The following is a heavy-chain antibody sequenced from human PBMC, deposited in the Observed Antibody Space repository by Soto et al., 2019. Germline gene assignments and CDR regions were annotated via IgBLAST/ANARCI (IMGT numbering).Heavy chain of an antibody. CDR2: IRGDGSEK. J-gene: IGHJ6*02. CDR1: GFTFSDFW. V-gene: IGHV3-7*01. Sequence: EVRLVESGGGLVQPGGSLRLSCEASGFTFSDFWMSWVRQAPGKGLEWVANIRGDGSEKRYVDSVRGRFTISRDNAKNSVYLQMNGLRGDDTALYYCGRDEVRNGVGVWGQGTTVTVSS. CDR3: GRDEVRNGVGV.